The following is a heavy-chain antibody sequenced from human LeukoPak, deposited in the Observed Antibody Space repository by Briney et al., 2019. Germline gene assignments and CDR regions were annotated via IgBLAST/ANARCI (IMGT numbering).Heavy chain of an antibody. V-gene: IGHV1-2*02. Sequence: ASVKVSCKASGYTFTSYDINWVRQAPGQGLEWMGWINPNSGGTNYAQKFQGRVTMTRDTSISTAYMELSRLRSDDTAVYYCARGIAAIDYWGQGTLVTVSS. CDR2: INPNSGGT. CDR1: GYTFTSYD. D-gene: IGHD6-25*01. J-gene: IGHJ4*02. CDR3: ARGIAAIDY.